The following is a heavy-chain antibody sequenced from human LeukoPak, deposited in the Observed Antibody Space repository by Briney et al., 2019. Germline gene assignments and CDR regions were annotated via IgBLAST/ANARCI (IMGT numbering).Heavy chain of an antibody. J-gene: IGHJ4*02. D-gene: IGHD3-22*01. CDR3: ARERRFYSDNV. CDR2: TRYSGST. V-gene: IGHV4-30-4*01. Sequence: SETLSLTCTVSGGSISSGDYYWNWIRQPPGKGLEWIGNTRYSGSTNYNPSLKSRITMSVDTSKNQVSLELSSVTAADTAVYYCARERRFYSDNVWGQGTLVTVSS. CDR1: GGSISSGDYY.